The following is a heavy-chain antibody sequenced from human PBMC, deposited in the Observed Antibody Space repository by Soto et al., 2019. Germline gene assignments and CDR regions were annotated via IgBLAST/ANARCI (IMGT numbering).Heavy chain of an antibody. CDR3: ARGVSSGGALYGMDV. CDR2: IIPILGIA. D-gene: IGHD6-19*01. Sequence: QVQLVQSGAEVKKPGSSVKVSCKASGGTFSSYTISWVRQAPGQGLEWMGRIIPILGIANYAQKFQGRVTITADKSTSTAYMELSSLRYEDTAVYYCARGVSSGGALYGMDVWGQGTTVTVSS. V-gene: IGHV1-69*02. J-gene: IGHJ6*02. CDR1: GGTFSSYT.